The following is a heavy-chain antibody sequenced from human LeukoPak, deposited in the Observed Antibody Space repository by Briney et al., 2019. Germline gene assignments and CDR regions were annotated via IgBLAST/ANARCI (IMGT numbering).Heavy chain of an antibody. CDR1: GGSISSGGYY. J-gene: IGHJ5*02. V-gene: IGHV4-61*08. Sequence: PSQTLSLTCTVSGGSISSGGYYWSWIRQPPGKGLECIGYIYYIGSTNYNPSLKSRVTISLDTSKSQFSLKLTSVTPADTAVYYCARGGIVGSRTNWFDPWGQGILVTVSS. D-gene: IGHD1-26*01. CDR2: IYYIGST. CDR3: ARGGIVGSRTNWFDP.